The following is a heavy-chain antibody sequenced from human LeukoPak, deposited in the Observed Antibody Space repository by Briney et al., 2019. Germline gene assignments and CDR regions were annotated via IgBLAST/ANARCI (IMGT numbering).Heavy chain of an antibody. CDR3: ARAGKGSS. CDR2: IYTSGST. CDR1: GGSISSGNYY. D-gene: IGHD6-6*01. V-gene: IGHV4-61*02. J-gene: IGHJ4*02. Sequence: SETLSLTCTVSGGSISSGNYYWSWIRQPAGKGLEWIGRIYTSGSTNYNPSLKSRVTISVDTSKNQCSLKLSSVTAADTAVYYCARAGKGSSWGQGTLVTVSS.